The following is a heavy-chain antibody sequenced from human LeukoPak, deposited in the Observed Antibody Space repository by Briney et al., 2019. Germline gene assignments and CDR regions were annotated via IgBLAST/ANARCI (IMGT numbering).Heavy chain of an antibody. V-gene: IGHV3-7*01. J-gene: IGHJ5*02. CDR3: ARHNNPESPFDYYGSGSYLWFDP. Sequence: GGSLRLSCAASRFMFGRYWMSWVRQAPGKGLEWVANIKQDGSEKHSVDSVKGRFTISRDNAKNTLYLQMNSLRAEDTAVYYCARHNNPESPFDYYGSGSYLWFDPWGQGTLVTVSS. CDR1: RFMFGRYW. CDR2: IKQDGSEK. D-gene: IGHD3-10*01.